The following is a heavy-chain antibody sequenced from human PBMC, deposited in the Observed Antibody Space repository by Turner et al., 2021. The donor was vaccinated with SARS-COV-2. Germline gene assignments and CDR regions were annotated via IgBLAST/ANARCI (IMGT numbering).Heavy chain of an antibody. Sequence: QVQLVDSGGGGVQPGRPLGSSFPALGLAFRNHAMHWVRQAPGKGLEWVAHISHDASWINYADSVKGRFTISRDNPKNTLYLEMNSLRPEDTAVYHCVREGQRLVFDYWGQGTLVTVSS. CDR2: ISHDASWI. CDR1: GLAFRNHA. CDR3: VREGQRLVFDY. J-gene: IGHJ4*02. D-gene: IGHD6-19*01. V-gene: IGHV3-30*04.